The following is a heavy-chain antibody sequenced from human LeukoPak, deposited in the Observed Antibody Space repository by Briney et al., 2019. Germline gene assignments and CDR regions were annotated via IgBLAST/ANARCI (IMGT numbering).Heavy chain of an antibody. CDR1: GGSISSGGYY. CDR2: IYYSGST. CDR3: ARAYGDYEGLFDY. J-gene: IGHJ4*02. D-gene: IGHD4-17*01. V-gene: IGHV4-31*03. Sequence: PSETLSLTCTVSGGSISSGGYYWSWIRQHPGKGLEWIGYIYYSGSTFYNPSLKSRVTISVDTSKNQFSLKLSSVTAADTAVYYCARAYGDYEGLFDYWGQGTLVTVSS.